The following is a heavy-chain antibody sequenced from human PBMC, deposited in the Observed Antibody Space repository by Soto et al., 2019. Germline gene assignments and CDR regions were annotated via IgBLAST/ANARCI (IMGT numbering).Heavy chain of an antibody. CDR1: GYTFTNYA. V-gene: IGHV1-3*01. D-gene: IGHD2-21*01. CDR2: INAGNGNT. J-gene: IGHJ6*02. Sequence: ASVKVSCKASGYTFTNYAMHWVRQAPGQRLEWMGWINAGNGNTKYSQKFQGRVTITRDTSASTAYMDLSSLRSEDTAVYYCARLGVDYYYYGMDVWGQGTTVTVSS. CDR3: ARLGVDYYYYGMDV.